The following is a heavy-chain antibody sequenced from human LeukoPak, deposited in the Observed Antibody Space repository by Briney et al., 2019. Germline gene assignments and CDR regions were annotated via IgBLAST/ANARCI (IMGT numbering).Heavy chain of an antibody. Sequence: GGSLRLSCAASGFTFSTYNMNWVRHAPGKGLEWISSITSSSSYIYYADSVKGRFTISRDNAKNSLFLQMNNLSPDDTAVYFCARDPYSGNYGNYYYYYMDIWGKGTTVTISS. CDR2: ITSSSSYI. J-gene: IGHJ6*03. V-gene: IGHV3-21*06. CDR1: GFTFSTYN. D-gene: IGHD1-26*01. CDR3: ARDPYSGNYGNYYYYYMDI.